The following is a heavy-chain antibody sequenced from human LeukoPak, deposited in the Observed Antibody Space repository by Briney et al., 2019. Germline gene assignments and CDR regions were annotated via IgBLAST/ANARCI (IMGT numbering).Heavy chain of an antibody. D-gene: IGHD1-1*01. Sequence: PSETLSLTCTVSGGSVSSYYWSWMRQPPGKGLEWIGYIHYSGKTYHNPSLRSRVTISVDTSRNQFSLKLSSVTAADTAVYYCAITTGTSSFDAFDIWGQGTMVTVSS. V-gene: IGHV4-59*02. CDR1: GGSVSSYY. CDR2: IHYSGKT. CDR3: AITTGTSSFDAFDI. J-gene: IGHJ3*02.